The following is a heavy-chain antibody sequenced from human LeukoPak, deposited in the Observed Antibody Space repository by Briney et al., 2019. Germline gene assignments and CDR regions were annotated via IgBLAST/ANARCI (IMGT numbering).Heavy chain of an antibody. J-gene: IGHJ4*02. CDR2: IYYSGST. Sequence: PSETLSLTCTVSGGSISSSSYYWGCIRQPTGKGLEWIGSIYYSGSTYYNPSLKSRVTISVDTSKNQFSLKLSSVTAADTAVYYCARQGVGAPVYYFDYWGQGTLVTVSS. CDR1: GGSISSSSYY. V-gene: IGHV4-39*01. D-gene: IGHD1-26*01. CDR3: ARQGVGAPVYYFDY.